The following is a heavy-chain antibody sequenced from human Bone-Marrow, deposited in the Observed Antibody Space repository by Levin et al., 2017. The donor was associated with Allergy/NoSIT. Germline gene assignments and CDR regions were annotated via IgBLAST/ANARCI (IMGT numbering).Heavy chain of an antibody. V-gene: IGHV3-30*18. Sequence: QRGESLKISCAASGFTFSSYGMHWVRQAPGKGLEWVAVISYDGSNKYYADSVKGRFTISRDNSKNTLYLQMNSLRAEDTAVYYCAKDDGSGPLYYYYMDVWGKGTTVTVSS. J-gene: IGHJ6*03. CDR1: GFTFSSYG. CDR2: ISYDGSNK. D-gene: IGHD3-10*01. CDR3: AKDDGSGPLYYYYMDV.